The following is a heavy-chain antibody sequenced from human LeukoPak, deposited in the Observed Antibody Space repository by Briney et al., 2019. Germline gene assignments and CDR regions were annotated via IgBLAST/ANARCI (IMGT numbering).Heavy chain of an antibody. CDR3: ARSGGYSSPQNY. CDR2: IYYSGTT. D-gene: IGHD6-19*01. CDR1: GGSFSGYY. J-gene: IGHJ4*02. Sequence: KSSETLSLTCAVYGGSFSGYYWSWIRQPPGKGLEWIGYIYYSGTTNYNPSLKSRVTISVDTSKSQFSLKLNSVTAADTAVYYCARSGGYSSPQNYWGQGTLVTVSS. V-gene: IGHV4-59*01.